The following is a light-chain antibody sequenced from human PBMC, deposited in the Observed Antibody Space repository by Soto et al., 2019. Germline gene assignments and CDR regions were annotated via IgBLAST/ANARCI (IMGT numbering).Light chain of an antibody. Sequence: DIQMTQSPSSLSASVGDRVTIAGRASQSISSYLNWYQQKPGKAPKLLIYAASSLQSGVPSRFSGSGSGTDFTLTISSLQPEDFATYYCQQSYSTPGTFGQGTKVDIK. CDR3: QQSYSTPGT. V-gene: IGKV1-39*01. CDR1: QSISSY. J-gene: IGKJ1*01. CDR2: AAS.